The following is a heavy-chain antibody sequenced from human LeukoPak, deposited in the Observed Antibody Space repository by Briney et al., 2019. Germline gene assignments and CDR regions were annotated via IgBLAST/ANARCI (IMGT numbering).Heavy chain of an antibody. V-gene: IGHV7-4-1*02. CDR3: AREEDIVVVPAAIMFDY. CDR1: GYTFTSYA. Sequence: ASVKVSCKASGYTFTSYAMNWVRQAPGQGLEWMGWIDTNTGNPTYAQGFTGRFVFSLDTSVSTAYLQISSLKAEDTAVYYCAREEDIVVVPAAIMFDYWGQGTLVTVSS. CDR2: IDTNTGNP. J-gene: IGHJ4*02. D-gene: IGHD2-2*01.